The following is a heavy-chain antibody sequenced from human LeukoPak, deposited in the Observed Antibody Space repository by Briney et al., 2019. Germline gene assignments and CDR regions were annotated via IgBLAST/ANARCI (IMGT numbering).Heavy chain of an antibody. CDR1: GYTFTSYA. J-gene: IGHJ6*02. V-gene: IGHV1-3*01. D-gene: IGHD1-26*01. Sequence: ASVKVSCKASGYTFTSYAMHWVRQAPGQRLEWMGWINAGNGNTKYSQKFQGRVTITRDTSASTAYMELSSLRSEDTAVYYCARDISGSFHPLGGYYYYGMDVWGQGTTVTVSS. CDR2: INAGNGNT. CDR3: ARDISGSFHPLGGYYYYGMDV.